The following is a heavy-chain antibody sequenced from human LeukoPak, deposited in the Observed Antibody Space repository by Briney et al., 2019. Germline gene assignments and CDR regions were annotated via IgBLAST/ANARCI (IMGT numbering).Heavy chain of an antibody. CDR1: GFTFSSYG. V-gene: IGHV3-21*01. J-gene: IGHJ4*02. D-gene: IGHD1-26*01. Sequence: GGTLRLSCAASGFTFSSYGMHWVRQAPGKGLEWVSSISSSSSYIYYAASVKGRFTISRDNAKNSLYLQMNSLRAEDTAVYYCARWEGSYYYYWGQGTLVTVSS. CDR3: ARWEGSYYYY. CDR2: ISSSSSYI.